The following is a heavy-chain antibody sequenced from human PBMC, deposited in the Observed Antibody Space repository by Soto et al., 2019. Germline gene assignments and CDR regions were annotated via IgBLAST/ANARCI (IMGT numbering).Heavy chain of an antibody. CDR1: GFNLSHPW. V-gene: IGHV3-15*01. Sequence: GGSLRLSCAASGFNLSHPWMTWVRQAAGKGLEWVGRIKSETDGGTADYAAPVKGRITISRDDSKNTVYLQMNSLKTEDTAVYYCTTGIYYDLLTGYHDVAYWGQGALVTVSS. CDR2: IKSETDGGTA. CDR3: TTGIYYDLLTGYHDVAY. D-gene: IGHD3-9*01. J-gene: IGHJ4*02.